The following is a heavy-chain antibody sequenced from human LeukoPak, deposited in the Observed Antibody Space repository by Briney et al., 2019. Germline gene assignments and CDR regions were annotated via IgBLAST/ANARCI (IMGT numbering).Heavy chain of an antibody. Sequence: GGSLRLSCAASGFTFGSYWMSGVRQAPGKGLEWVANIKQDGSQRYYVDSVKGRFTISRDNAKNSLYLQMISLRVEDTALYYCARDRTVTTFDSWGQGTLVTVSS. CDR1: GFTFGSYW. CDR2: IKQDGSQR. CDR3: ARDRTVTTFDS. J-gene: IGHJ4*02. D-gene: IGHD4-17*01. V-gene: IGHV3-7*01.